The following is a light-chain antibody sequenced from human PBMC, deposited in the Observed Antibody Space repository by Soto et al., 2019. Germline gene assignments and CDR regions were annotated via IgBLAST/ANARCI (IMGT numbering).Light chain of an antibody. CDR1: QDVSSK. CDR3: QQYTQWPRT. CDR2: DAS. J-gene: IGKJ1*01. Sequence: EMVVTQSPATLSVSPGERVTLSCRTSQDVSSKLAWYQQKPGQPPSLLIYDASTRATGTPARFSGSGSGTEFTLIISSLQSEDFAVYYCQQYTQWPRTFGQGTKVDIK. V-gene: IGKV3D-15*01.